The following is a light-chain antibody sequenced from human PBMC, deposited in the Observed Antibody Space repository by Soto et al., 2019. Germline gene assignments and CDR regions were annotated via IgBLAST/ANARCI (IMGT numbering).Light chain of an antibody. CDR3: HVWDTNSGAV. CDR2: DDK. CDR1: NLQAKN. Sequence: SYELTQPPSVSVAPGQTAIITCGGGNLQAKNVHWYQQRPGQAPVLVIYDDKKRPSGIPERFSGSSSGSLATLTLIRVESRDDANYYCHVWDTNSGAVFGGGTKVTVL. V-gene: IGLV3-21*02. J-gene: IGLJ2*01.